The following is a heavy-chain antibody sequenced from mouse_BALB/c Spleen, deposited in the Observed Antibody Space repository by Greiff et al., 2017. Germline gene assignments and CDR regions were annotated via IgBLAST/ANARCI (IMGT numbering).Heavy chain of an antibody. CDR3: ARGYGNYDFYYYAMDY. Sequence: EVKLQESGGGLVKPGGSLKLSCAASGFTFSSYAMSWVRQTPEKRLEWVASISSGGSTYYPDSVKGRFTISRDNARNILYLQMSSLRSEDTAMYYCARGYGNYDFYYYAMDYWGQGTSVTVSS. CDR2: ISSGGST. CDR1: GFTFSSYA. J-gene: IGHJ4*01. V-gene: IGHV5-6-5*01. D-gene: IGHD2-1*01.